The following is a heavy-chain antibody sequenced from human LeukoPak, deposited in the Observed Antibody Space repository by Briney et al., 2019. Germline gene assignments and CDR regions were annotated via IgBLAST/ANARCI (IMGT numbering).Heavy chain of an antibody. Sequence: GGSLRLSCAASGFTFSDYYMSWIRQAPGKGLEWVSYISSSGSTIYYADSVKGRCTISRDNDKNSLYLQMNSLRDEDTAVYYCARAPDYYYYYMDVWGKGTTVTISS. J-gene: IGHJ6*03. CDR2: ISSSGSTI. V-gene: IGHV3-11*04. CDR3: ARAPDYYYYYMDV. CDR1: GFTFSDYY.